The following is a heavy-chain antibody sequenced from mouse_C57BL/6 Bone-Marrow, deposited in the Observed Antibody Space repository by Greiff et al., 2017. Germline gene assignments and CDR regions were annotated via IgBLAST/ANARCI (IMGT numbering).Heavy chain of an antibody. CDR2: INPSNGGT. Sequence: VKLQQPGTELVKPGASVKLSCKASGYTFTSYWMRWVKQRPGQGLEWIGNINPSNGGTNYNEKFKSKATLTVDKSSSTAYMQLSSLTSEDSAVYYCASENDGYYVTFLFAYWGQGTLVTVSA. D-gene: IGHD2-3*01. CDR3: ASENDGYYVTFLFAY. V-gene: IGHV1-53*01. CDR1: GYTFTSYW. J-gene: IGHJ3*01.